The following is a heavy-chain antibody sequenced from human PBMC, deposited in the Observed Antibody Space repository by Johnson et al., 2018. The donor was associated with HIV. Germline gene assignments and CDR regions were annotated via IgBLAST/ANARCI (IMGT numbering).Heavy chain of an antibody. CDR3: AREGGSYKDDAFDI. CDR1: GFIFDDYG. D-gene: IGHD1-26*01. J-gene: IGHJ3*02. V-gene: IGHV3-20*04. Sequence: VQLVESGGGVVQPGRSLRLSCAASGFIFDDYGMSWVRQAPGKGLAWVSSINWNGGSTGYGDSVKGRFTISRDNAKNSLYLQMNSLRAEDTALYYCAREGGSYKDDAFDIWGQGTVVTVSS. CDR2: INWNGGST.